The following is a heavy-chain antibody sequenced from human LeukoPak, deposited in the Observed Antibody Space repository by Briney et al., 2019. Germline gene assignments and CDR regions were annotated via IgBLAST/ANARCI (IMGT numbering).Heavy chain of an antibody. Sequence: GXSLKISCKGSGSTFSTSWIAWVRQMPGKGLEWMGIIYPGDSDTSYSPSFQGQVNISVEKSISTAYLQWSSLKASDTAMYYCARRQGGPGWLGRGWFDPWGQGTLVTVSS. CDR2: IYPGDSDT. CDR3: ARRQGGPGWLGRGWFDP. J-gene: IGHJ5*02. CDR1: GSTFSTSW. D-gene: IGHD6-19*01. V-gene: IGHV5-51*01.